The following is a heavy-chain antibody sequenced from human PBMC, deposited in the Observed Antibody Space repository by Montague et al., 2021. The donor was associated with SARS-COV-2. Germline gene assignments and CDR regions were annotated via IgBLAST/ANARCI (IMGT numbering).Heavy chain of an antibody. Sequence: SETLSLTCGVYDGSLINYYWSWIRQTAERGLEWIGEINQSGTTNYSPSLKSRVTISVDTSKNQFSLRVTSVTGADRAVYYCARGRKSRGSVVRGGVTPPYFEFWGQGTLVVVSS. J-gene: IGHJ4*02. D-gene: IGHD3-10*01. CDR1: DGSLINYY. CDR3: ARGRKSRGSVVRGGVTPPYFEF. V-gene: IGHV4-34*01. CDR2: INQSGTT.